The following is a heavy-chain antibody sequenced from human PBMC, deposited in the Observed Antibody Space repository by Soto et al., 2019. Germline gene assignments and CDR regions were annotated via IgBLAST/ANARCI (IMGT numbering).Heavy chain of an antibody. CDR1: GGTFSSYA. CDR3: ARDFSSSYFDY. CDR2: IIPIFGTA. J-gene: IGHJ4*02. D-gene: IGHD6-6*01. Sequence: ASVKVSCKASGGTFSSYAISWVRQAPGQGLEWMGGIIPIFGTANYAQKFQGRVTITADESTSTAYMEPSSLRSEDTSVYYCARDFSSSYFDYWGQGTLVTVSS. V-gene: IGHV1-69*13.